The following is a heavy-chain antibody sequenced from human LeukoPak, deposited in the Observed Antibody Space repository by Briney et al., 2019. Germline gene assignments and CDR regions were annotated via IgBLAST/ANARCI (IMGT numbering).Heavy chain of an antibody. V-gene: IGHV4-4*02. Sequence: PSETLSLTCAVSGGSISSSNWWSWVRQPPGKGLEWIGEIYHSGSTNYNPSLKSRVTISVDTSKNQFSLKLSSVTAADTAVYYCARASLWFGEPSERPYYYYMDVWGKGTTVTISS. CDR3: ARASLWFGEPSERPYYYYMDV. CDR2: IYHSGST. J-gene: IGHJ6*03. D-gene: IGHD3-10*01. CDR1: GGSISSSNW.